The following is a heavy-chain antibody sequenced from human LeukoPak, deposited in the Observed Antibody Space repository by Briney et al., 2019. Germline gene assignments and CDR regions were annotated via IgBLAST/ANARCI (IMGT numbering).Heavy chain of an antibody. D-gene: IGHD6-13*01. CDR1: GGSFSGYY. CDR3: ARANQQLDAFDI. V-gene: IGHV4-34*01. J-gene: IGHJ3*02. Sequence: SETLSLTCAVYGGSFSGYYWSWIRQPPGKGLEWIGEINHSGSTNYNPSLKSRVTISVDTSKNQFSLKLSPVTAADTAVYYCARANQQLDAFDIWGQGTMVTVSS. CDR2: INHSGST.